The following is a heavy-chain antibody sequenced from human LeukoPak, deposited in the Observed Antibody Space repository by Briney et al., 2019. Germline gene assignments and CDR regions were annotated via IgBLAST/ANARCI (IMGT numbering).Heavy chain of an antibody. CDR1: GFTFSGFG. V-gene: IGHV3-33*01. D-gene: IGHD6-19*01. CDR2: IWYDGSNK. J-gene: IGHJ6*02. Sequence: GGSLRLSCAASGFTFSGFGMHWVRQAPGKGLEWVAVIWYDGSNKYYADSVKGRFTISRDNSKNTLYLQMNSLRAEDTAVYYCARDIAVAGTFFDYYYGMDVWGQGTTVTVSS. CDR3: ARDIAVAGTFFDYYYGMDV.